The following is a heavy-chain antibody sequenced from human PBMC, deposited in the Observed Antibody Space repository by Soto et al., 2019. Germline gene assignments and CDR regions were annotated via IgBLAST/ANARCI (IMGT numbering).Heavy chain of an antibody. V-gene: IGHV4-59*01. J-gene: IGHJ4*02. CDR2: ICFSGAT. CDR3: ARDRRDGYKRYFDF. Sequence: RCLTCTAPVGSITSYFWCWIRQTPGKGLGWVGSICFSGATYSNSSLKGRAAVSLDTSENHLSLTLKAETSADKDVYFCARDRRDGYKRYFDFWGQGNQVTVSS. D-gene: IGHD5-12*01. CDR1: VGSITSYF.